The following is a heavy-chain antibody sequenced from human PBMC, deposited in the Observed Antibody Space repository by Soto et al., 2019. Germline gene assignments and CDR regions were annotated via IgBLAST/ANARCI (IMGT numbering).Heavy chain of an antibody. CDR2: ISWNSGSI. J-gene: IGHJ4*02. Sequence: PGGSMILCCASSGITFDSYPRHWVQQAPGKGLEWVSGISWNSGSIGYADSVKGRFTISRDNAKNSLYLQMNSLRAEDTALYYCAKDMAGVTAIFWGFDYWGQGTRVTVSA. CDR3: AKDMAGVTAIFWGFDY. CDR1: GITFDSYP. V-gene: IGHV3-9*01. D-gene: IGHD2-21*02.